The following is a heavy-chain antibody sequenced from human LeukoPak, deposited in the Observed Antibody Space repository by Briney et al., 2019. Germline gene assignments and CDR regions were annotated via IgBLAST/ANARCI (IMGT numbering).Heavy chain of an antibody. CDR1: GFTFSSYS. J-gene: IGHJ4*02. V-gene: IGHV4-39*01. CDR3: ARYCSSTSCYTAFDY. Sequence: GSLRLSCAASGFTFSSYSMNWIRQPPGKGLEWIGSIYYSGSTYYNPSLKSRVTISVDTSKNQFSLKLSSVTAADTAVYYCARYCSSTSCYTAFDYWGQGTLVTVSS. D-gene: IGHD2-2*02. CDR2: IYYSGST.